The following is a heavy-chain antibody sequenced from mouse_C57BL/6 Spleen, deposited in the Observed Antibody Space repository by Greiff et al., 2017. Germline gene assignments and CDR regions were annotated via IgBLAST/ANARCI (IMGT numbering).Heavy chain of an antibody. D-gene: IGHD2-4*01. Sequence: EVKVVESGGDLVKPGGSLKLSCAASGFTFSSYGMSWVRQTPDKRLEWVATISSGGSYTYYPDSVKGRFTISRDNAKNTLYLQMSSLKSEDTAMYYCARHSSYYDYGGFPYYFDYWGQGTTLTVSS. CDR2: ISSGGSYT. J-gene: IGHJ2*01. CDR3: ARHSSYYDYGGFPYYFDY. CDR1: GFTFSSYG. V-gene: IGHV5-6*01.